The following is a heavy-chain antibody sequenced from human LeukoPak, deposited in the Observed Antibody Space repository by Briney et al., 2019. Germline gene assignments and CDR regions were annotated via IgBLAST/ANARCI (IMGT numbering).Heavy chain of an antibody. CDR1: GFTFSIYA. D-gene: IGHD3-22*01. CDR2: ISFDGNKK. Sequence: GGSLRLSCAASGFTFSIYAMHWVRRAPGKGLGWVAVISFDGNKKYYADSVKGRFTISRDNMRNTLYLQMNSLRNEDTALYYCARDRPVGYASSGCHNWIDPWGQGTMVTVSS. J-gene: IGHJ5*02. V-gene: IGHV3-30-3*01. CDR3: ARDRPVGYASSGCHNWIDP.